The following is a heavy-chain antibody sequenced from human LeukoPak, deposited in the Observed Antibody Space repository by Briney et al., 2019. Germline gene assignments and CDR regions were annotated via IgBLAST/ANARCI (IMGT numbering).Heavy chain of an antibody. CDR1: GGTFSSYA. Sequence: ASVKVSCKASGGTFSSYAISWVRQAPGQGLEWMGGIIPIFGTANYAQKFQGRVTMTEDTSTDTAYMELSSLRSEDTAVYYCATSYYDILTGYRPLAYWGQGTLVTVSS. CDR2: IIPIFGTA. CDR3: ATSYYDILTGYRPLAY. V-gene: IGHV1-69*06. J-gene: IGHJ4*02. D-gene: IGHD3-9*01.